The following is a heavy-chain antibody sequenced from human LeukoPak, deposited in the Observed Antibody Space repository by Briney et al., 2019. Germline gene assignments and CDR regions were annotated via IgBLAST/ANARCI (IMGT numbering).Heavy chain of an antibody. D-gene: IGHD1-26*01. J-gene: IGHJ5*02. V-gene: IGHV3-53*01. CDR1: GFSVNSNY. CDR2: IYSGGST. CDR3: ARPRIGDENWFDP. Sequence: GGSLRLSCAASGFSVNSNYMSWVRQAPGKGLEWVSVIYSGGSTYYADSVKGRFTISRDNSKNTLYLQMNSLRAEDTAVYYCARPRIGDENWFDPWGQGTLVTVSS.